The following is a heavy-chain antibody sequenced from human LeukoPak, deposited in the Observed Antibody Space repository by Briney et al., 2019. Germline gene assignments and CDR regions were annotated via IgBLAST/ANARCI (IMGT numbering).Heavy chain of an antibody. V-gene: IGHV4-39*01. Sequence: PSETLSLTCTVSGGSISSSSYYWGWIRQPPGKGLEWIGSICYSGSTYYNPSLKSRVTISVDTSKNQFSLKLSSVTAADTAVYYCARQPYDYVWGSYGIDLDYWGQGTLVTVSS. J-gene: IGHJ4*02. CDR2: ICYSGST. CDR1: GGSISSSSYY. D-gene: IGHD3-16*01. CDR3: ARQPYDYVWGSYGIDLDY.